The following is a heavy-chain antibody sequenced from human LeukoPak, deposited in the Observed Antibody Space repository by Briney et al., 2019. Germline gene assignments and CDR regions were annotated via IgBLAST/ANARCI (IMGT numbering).Heavy chain of an antibody. CDR1: GGSISSYY. V-gene: IGHV4-59*12. CDR2: IYNSGST. Sequence: SETLSLTCTVSGGSISSYYWSWIRQPPGKGLEWIGYIYNSGSTNYNPSLRSRVTISLDTSQNQISLKLSSVTAADTAMYYCARSTMVNTATGWFDPWGQGTLVTVSS. CDR3: ARSTMVNTATGWFDP. D-gene: IGHD4/OR15-4a*01. J-gene: IGHJ5*02.